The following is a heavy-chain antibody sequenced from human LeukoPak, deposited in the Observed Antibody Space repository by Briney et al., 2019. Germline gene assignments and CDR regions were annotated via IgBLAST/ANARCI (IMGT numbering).Heavy chain of an antibody. CDR3: AKLLYYGSGSYPYYFDY. V-gene: IGHV3-30-3*01. CDR1: GFTFSSYA. J-gene: IGHJ4*02. D-gene: IGHD3-10*01. Sequence: PGGSLRLSCAASGFTFSSYATHWVRQAPGKGLEWVAVISYDGSNKYYADSVKGRFTISRDNSKNTLYLQMNSLRAEDTAVYYCAKLLYYGSGSYPYYFDYWGQGTLVTVSS. CDR2: ISYDGSNK.